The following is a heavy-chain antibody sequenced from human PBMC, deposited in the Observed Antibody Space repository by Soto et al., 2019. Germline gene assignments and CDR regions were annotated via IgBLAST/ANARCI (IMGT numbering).Heavy chain of an antibody. V-gene: IGHV4-39*01. CDR1: GGSISSSNFY. J-gene: IGHJ5*02. Sequence: SETLSLTCAVSGGSISSSNFYWGWFRQSPGKGLEWIGSIHYGGSTYYNPSLASRITISVDTSKNQFSLNLRSVTAADTAVYYCARHPRYCSGGSCYWFDPWGQGTLVTVSS. CDR3: ARHPRYCSGGSCYWFDP. D-gene: IGHD2-15*01. CDR2: IHYGGST.